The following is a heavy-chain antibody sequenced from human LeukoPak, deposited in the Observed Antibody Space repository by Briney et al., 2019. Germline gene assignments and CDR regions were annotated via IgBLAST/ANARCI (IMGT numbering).Heavy chain of an antibody. V-gene: IGHV3-48*01. CDR1: GLTFRSYN. J-gene: IGHJ5*02. Sequence: GGSLRLSCAASGLTFRSYNMKWVRQAPGKGPEWVAYITASDTTKYYADSVKGRFTISRDNAKKSLSLQMNSLRAEDTAVYYCAAASAFSSSWRSWGQGTVVSVSS. D-gene: IGHD6-13*01. CDR3: AAASAFSSSWRS. CDR2: ITASDTTK.